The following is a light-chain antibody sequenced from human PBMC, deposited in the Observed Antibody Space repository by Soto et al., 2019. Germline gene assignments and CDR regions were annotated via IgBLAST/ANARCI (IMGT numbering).Light chain of an antibody. CDR2: DND. Sequence: QSALTQPPSVSAAPGQRVSISCSGSTSNIGANYVSWYQHLPRTAPKVLIYDNDKRPSDIPARFSASKSGTSATLGISGLQPGDEAVYFCASWDGRLTTVVFGGGTKLTVL. V-gene: IGLV1-51*01. J-gene: IGLJ3*02. CDR1: TSNIGANY. CDR3: ASWDGRLTTVV.